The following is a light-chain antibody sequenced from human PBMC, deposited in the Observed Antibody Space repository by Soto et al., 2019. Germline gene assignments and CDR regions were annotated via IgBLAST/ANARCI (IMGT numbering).Light chain of an antibody. J-gene: IGKJ1*01. Sequence: EIVLTQSPGTLSLSPGERATLSCRASQSLTSSYLAWYQQKPGQAPRLFIYGASNRATGIPDRFSGSGSGTDFTLTINRLEPEDFAVYYCHQYGISPQTFGRGTMVEVK. CDR2: GAS. CDR3: HQYGISPQT. V-gene: IGKV3-20*01. CDR1: QSLTSSY.